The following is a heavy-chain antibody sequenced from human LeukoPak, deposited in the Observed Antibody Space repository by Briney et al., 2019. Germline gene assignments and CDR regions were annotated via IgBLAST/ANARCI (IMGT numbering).Heavy chain of an antibody. V-gene: IGHV1-2*02. D-gene: IGHD5-12*01. Sequence: ASVKVSCKASGYTFTAYPMHWVRQAPGQGLEWMGWINPNTGSTNYAQKFQGRVTMTRDTSISTAYMELSSLRSDDTALYYCARALPPRLRFPDYWGQGTLVTVSS. CDR3: ARALPPRLRFPDY. CDR2: INPNTGST. CDR1: GYTFTAYP. J-gene: IGHJ4*02.